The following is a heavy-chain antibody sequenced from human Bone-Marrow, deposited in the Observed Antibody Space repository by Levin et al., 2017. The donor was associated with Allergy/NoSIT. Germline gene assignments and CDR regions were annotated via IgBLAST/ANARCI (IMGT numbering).Heavy chain of an antibody. CDR3: ARHMGGFDI. V-gene: IGHV5-51*01. J-gene: IGHJ4*02. CDR1: GYNFNFNW. CDR2: IYPRDSDT. Sequence: KVSCQGSGYNFNFNWIVWVRQMPGKGLELIGVIYPRDSDTTYNPSFQGQVTISADKSISTAYLQLSRLKASDSAMYYCARHMGGFDIWGQGTLVTVSS. D-gene: IGHD3-16*01.